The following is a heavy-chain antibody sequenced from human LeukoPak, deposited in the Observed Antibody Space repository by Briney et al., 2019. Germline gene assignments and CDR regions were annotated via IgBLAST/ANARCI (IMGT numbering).Heavy chain of an antibody. J-gene: IGHJ4*02. CDR1: GFTFSSYA. Sequence: GGSLRLSCAGSGFTFSSYAMSWVRRAPGKGLEWVSGISGSGGSTYYADSVKGRFTISRDNSKNTLYLQMNSLRAEDTAVYYCARDTPVAVAVFDYWGQGTLVTVSP. D-gene: IGHD6-19*01. V-gene: IGHV3-23*01. CDR2: ISGSGGST. CDR3: ARDTPVAVAVFDY.